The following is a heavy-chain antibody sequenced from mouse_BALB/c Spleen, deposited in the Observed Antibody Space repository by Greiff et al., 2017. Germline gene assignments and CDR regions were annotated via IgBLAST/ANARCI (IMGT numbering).Heavy chain of an antibody. CDR2: ISSGGSYT. J-gene: IGHJ3*01. CDR1: GFTFRSYA. Sequence: EVKLMESGGGLVKPGGSLKLSCAASGFTFRSYAMSWVRQSPEKRLAWVAEISSGGSYTYYPDTVTGRFTISRDNAKNTLYLEMSSLRSEDTAMYYCANGNHAWFAYWGQGTLVTVSA. CDR3: ANGNHAWFAY. D-gene: IGHD2-1*01. V-gene: IGHV5-9-4*01.